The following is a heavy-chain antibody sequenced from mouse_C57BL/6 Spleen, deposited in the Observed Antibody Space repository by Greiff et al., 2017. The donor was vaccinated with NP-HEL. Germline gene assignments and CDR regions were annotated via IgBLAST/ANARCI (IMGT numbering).Heavy chain of an antibody. CDR1: GFSFTSYG. CDR3: VRKLGSYFDY. Sequence: QVQLQQSGPGLVQPSPCLTITCTASGFSFTSYGVHWVRQSPGKGLEWLGVIWSGGSTDYNAAFISRLSISKENSKGQVFCKMNSLQADDTAIYYCVRKLGSYFDYWGQGTTLTVSS. CDR2: IWSGGST. J-gene: IGHJ2*01. D-gene: IGHD4-1*01. V-gene: IGHV2-2*01.